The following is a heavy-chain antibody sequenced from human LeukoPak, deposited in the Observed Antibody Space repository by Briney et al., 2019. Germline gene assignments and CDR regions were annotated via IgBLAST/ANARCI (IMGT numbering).Heavy chain of an antibody. CDR2: ISYDGSNK. J-gene: IGHJ6*02. CDR1: GFTFSSYG. V-gene: IGHV3-30*03. Sequence: GGSLRLSCAASGFTFSSYGMHWVRQAPGKGLEWVAVISYDGSNKYYADSVKGRFTISRDNSKNTLYLQMNSLRAEDTAVYYCARKGKPLYYYYGMDVWGQGTTVTVSS. CDR3: ARKGKPLYYYYGMDV.